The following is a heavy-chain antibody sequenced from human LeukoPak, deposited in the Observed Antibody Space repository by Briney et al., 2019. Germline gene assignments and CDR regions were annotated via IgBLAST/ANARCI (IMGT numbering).Heavy chain of an antibody. J-gene: IGHJ4*02. D-gene: IGHD3-16*02. CDR3: ARGMITFGGVSVKTYYFDY. V-gene: IGHV4-59*01. CDR2: IYYSGST. Sequence: SETLSLTCSVSGGSISSYYWSWIRQPPGKGLEWLGYIYYSGSTNYNPSLKSRVTISVDTSKNQFSLKLSSVTAADTAVYYCARGMITFGGVSVKTYYFDYWGQGTLVTVSS. CDR1: GGSISSYY.